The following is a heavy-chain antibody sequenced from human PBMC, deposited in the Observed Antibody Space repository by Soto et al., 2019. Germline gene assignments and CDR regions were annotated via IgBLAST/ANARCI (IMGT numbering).Heavy chain of an antibody. CDR3: ATDDSLAS. Sequence: GGSLRLSCAASGFTFRTSWMSWVRQAPGKGLEWVASIGQDGGEKYYVDSVKGRFIISRDNAKTSLDLQMNSLGVEDSAMYYCATDDSLASWGQGILVTVSS. CDR1: GFTFRTSW. V-gene: IGHV3-7*03. CDR2: IGQDGGEK. D-gene: IGHD1-1*01. J-gene: IGHJ4*02.